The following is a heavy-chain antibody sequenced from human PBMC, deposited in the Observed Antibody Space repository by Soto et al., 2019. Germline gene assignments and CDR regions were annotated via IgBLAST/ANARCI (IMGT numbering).Heavy chain of an antibody. Sequence: QITLKESGPPLVKPTQTLTLTCTFSGFSLSTSGVGVGWIRQPPGKALEWLALIYWDDAKHYSPSLKSRLTITKEPSKNQVVLTRTNMDPVDTATYYCAHKGGGDRILDYWGQGTLVTVSS. D-gene: IGHD3-16*01. V-gene: IGHV2-5*02. CDR2: IYWDDAK. CDR3: AHKGGGDRILDY. J-gene: IGHJ4*02. CDR1: GFSLSTSGVG.